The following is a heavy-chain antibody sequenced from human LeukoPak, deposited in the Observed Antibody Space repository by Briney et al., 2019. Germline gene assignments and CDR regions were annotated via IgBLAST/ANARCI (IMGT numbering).Heavy chain of an antibody. CDR1: GFTFSSYA. D-gene: IGHD1-1*01. CDR3: AKQIGTASYYGMDV. Sequence: PGGSLRLSCAASGFTFSSYAMSWVRQAPGKGLEWVSAISGSGGSTHYADSVKGRFTISRDNSKNTLYLQMNSLRAEDTAVYYCAKQIGTASYYGMDVWGQGTTVTVSS. CDR2: ISGSGGST. J-gene: IGHJ6*02. V-gene: IGHV3-23*01.